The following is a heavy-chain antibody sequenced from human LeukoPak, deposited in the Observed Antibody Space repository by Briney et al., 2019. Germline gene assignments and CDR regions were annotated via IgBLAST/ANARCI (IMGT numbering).Heavy chain of an antibody. Sequence: GGSLRLSCAVSGFTFTNVWMNWVRQAPGKGLQWLANIKQDGTVQHYVDSVKGRFTISRDNSKNTLYLQMNSLRAADTAVYYCARDLGGSRDYWGQGTLVTVSS. J-gene: IGHJ4*02. D-gene: IGHD1-26*01. CDR3: ARDLGGSRDY. V-gene: IGHV3-7*01. CDR2: IKQDGTVQ. CDR1: GFTFTNVW.